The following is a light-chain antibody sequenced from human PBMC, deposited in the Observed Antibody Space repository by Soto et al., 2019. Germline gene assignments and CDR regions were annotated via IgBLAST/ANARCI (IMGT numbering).Light chain of an antibody. CDR3: QQYGSSRRT. Sequence: DIVLTQSPGTLSLSPGERATLSCRASQSVSSNYLAWYQQKPGQAPRLLIYGASSRATGIPDRFSGSGSGTDFTLTISRLESEDFAVYYCQQYGSSRRTFGGGTKVEIK. J-gene: IGKJ4*01. V-gene: IGKV3-20*01. CDR2: GAS. CDR1: QSVSSNY.